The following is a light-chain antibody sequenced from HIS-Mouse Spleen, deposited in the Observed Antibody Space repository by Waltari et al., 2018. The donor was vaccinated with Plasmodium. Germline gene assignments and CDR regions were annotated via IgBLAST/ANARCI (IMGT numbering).Light chain of an antibody. CDR1: AWPKKY. CDR3: YSTDSSGNHRV. J-gene: IGLJ3*02. Sequence: SYELTQPPSASVSPGQTARITCSGDAWPKKYADWYQQKSGQAPVLVIYEDSKRPSGIPERFSGSSSGTMATLTISGAQVEDEADYYCYSTDSSGNHRVFGGGTKLTVL. V-gene: IGLV3-10*01. CDR2: EDS.